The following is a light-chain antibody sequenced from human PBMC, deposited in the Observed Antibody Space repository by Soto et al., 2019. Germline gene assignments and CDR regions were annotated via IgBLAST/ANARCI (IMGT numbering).Light chain of an antibody. CDR1: QGITNY. J-gene: IGKJ2*01. Sequence: DIQMTQAPSSLSASVGDRDTITCRASQGITNYLAWYQQKPGKAPKLLIYAASTLQSGVPSRFSGSGSGTDFTLTISSLQPADVATYFCQKYNSAPYTFGQGTKLDIK. V-gene: IGKV1-27*01. CDR2: AAS. CDR3: QKYNSAPYT.